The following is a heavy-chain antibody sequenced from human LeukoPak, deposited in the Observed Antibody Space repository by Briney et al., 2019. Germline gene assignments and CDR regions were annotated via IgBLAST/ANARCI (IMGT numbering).Heavy chain of an antibody. D-gene: IGHD3-22*01. CDR3: ARHISSGFYEY. J-gene: IGHJ4*02. CDR1: GGSISTSSYY. V-gene: IGHV4-39*01. Sequence: SETLSLTCTVSGGSISTSSYYWGWIRQPPRNGLEWIGSIYYSGNTYYNPSHKSRVPITLDTSKNQFSLKLSSVTASDTAVYYCARHISSGFYEYWGQRTLVPVSS. CDR2: IYYSGNT.